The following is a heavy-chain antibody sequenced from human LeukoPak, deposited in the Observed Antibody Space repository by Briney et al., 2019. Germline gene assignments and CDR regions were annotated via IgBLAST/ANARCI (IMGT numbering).Heavy chain of an antibody. CDR1: GFTFSSYA. D-gene: IGHD3-16*01. V-gene: IGHV3-64D*06. Sequence: GGSLRLSCSASGFTFSSYAMHWVRQAPGKGLEYISALRSGGDSSYHADSVKGRLTISRDNSKNTVYLQMSSLRTEDTAVYYCVKNVGGDYYYYYGMDVWGQGTTVTVSS. CDR3: VKNVGGDYYYYYGMDV. J-gene: IGHJ6*02. CDR2: LRSGGDSS.